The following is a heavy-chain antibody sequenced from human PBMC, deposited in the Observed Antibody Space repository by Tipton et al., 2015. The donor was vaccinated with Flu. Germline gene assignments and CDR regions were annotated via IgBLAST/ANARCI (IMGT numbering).Heavy chain of an antibody. V-gene: IGHV1-18*01. J-gene: IGHJ6*02. Sequence: QLVQSGAEVKKPGASVKVSCKASGYTFTNYGIGWVRQAPGQGLEWMGWISPYNGNTNSAQKLQGRVTMTTDTSTSTAYLELRSLRSDDTAVYYCARDTSRVGADDESYYYFNMDVWGHGTTVTVSS. CDR1: GYTFTNYG. D-gene: IGHD1-26*01. CDR3: ARDTSRVGADDESYYYFNMDV. CDR2: ISPYNGNT.